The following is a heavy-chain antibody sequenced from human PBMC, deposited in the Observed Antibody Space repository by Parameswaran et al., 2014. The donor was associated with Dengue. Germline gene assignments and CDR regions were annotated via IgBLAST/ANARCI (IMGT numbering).Heavy chain of an antibody. CDR3: ARGAYGDFNYYYYGMDV. CDR2: ISSSSSYI. J-gene: IGHJ6*02. V-gene: IGHV3-21*01. D-gene: IGHD4-17*01. Sequence: VRQMPGKGLEWVSSISSSSSYIYYADSVKGRFTISRDNAKNSLYLQMNSLRAEDTAVYYCARGAYGDFNYYYYGMDVWGQGTTVTVSS.